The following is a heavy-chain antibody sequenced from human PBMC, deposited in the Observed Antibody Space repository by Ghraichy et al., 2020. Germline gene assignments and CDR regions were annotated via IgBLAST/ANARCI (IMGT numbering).Heavy chain of an antibody. V-gene: IGHV1-2*02. D-gene: IGHD4-23*01. J-gene: IGHJ3*02. CDR1: GYTFTGYY. Sequence: ASVKVSCKASGYTFTGYYMHWVRQAPGQGLEWMGWINPNSGGTNYAQKFQGRVTMTRDTSISTAYMELSRLRSDDTAVYYCARDQMYGGNADAFDIWGQGTMVTVSS. CDR3: ARDQMYGGNADAFDI. CDR2: INPNSGGT.